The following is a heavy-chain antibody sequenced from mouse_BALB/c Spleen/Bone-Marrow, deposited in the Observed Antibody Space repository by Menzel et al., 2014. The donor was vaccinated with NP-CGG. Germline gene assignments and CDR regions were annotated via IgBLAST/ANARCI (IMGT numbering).Heavy chain of an antibody. D-gene: IGHD3-3*01. J-gene: IGHJ2*01. CDR3: ARGRDWFDY. CDR1: GFTFSGYG. V-gene: IGHV5-6-3*01. CDR2: ISGSGSST. Sequence: EVKVVESGGGLVQPGGSLKLSCAASGFTFSGYGVSWVRQTPDKGLELVATISGSGSSTYYPDSVKGRFTISRDNARNTLYLQMSSLKSEDTAMYYCARGRDWFDYWGQGTTLTVSS.